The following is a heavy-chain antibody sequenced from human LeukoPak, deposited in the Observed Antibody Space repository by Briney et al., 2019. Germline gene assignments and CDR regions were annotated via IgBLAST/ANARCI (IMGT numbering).Heavy chain of an antibody. CDR3: TTPGRVLRFLEWLQPDY. V-gene: IGHV3-64*04. CDR2: ISSNGGST. Sequence: GGSLRLSCSASGFTFSSYAMRWVRQAPGKGLEYVSAISSNGGSTYYADSVKGRFTISRDDSKNTLYLQMNSLKTEDTAVYYCTTPGRVLRFLEWLQPDYWGQGTLVTVSS. J-gene: IGHJ4*02. CDR1: GFTFSSYA. D-gene: IGHD3-3*01.